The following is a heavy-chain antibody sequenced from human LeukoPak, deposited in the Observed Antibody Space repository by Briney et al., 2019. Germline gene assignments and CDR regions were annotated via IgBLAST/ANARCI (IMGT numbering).Heavy chain of an antibody. CDR2: IYTSGST. CDR1: GGSISSGNYY. D-gene: IGHD3-10*01. CDR3: ARGLYYYASGSYNFDY. V-gene: IGHV4-61*02. Sequence: PSETLSLTCTVSGGSISSGNYYWSWIRQPAGKGLEWIGRIYTSGSTNFHPSLKSRDTISVDTSKNQFSLKLSSVTAADTAVYYCARGLYYYASGSYNFDYWGQGTLVTVSS. J-gene: IGHJ4*02.